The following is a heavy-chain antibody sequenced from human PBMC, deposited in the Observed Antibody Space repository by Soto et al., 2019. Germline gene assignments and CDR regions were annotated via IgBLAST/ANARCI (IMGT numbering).Heavy chain of an antibody. Sequence: SETLSLTCTVSGGSMNRHDYYWMWIRQPPGKGLEWIGYIHNSGSTYYNPSLKSRLTISSDMSKNQFSLRLNSVTAADTALYFCARGEVRGPFDIWGQGTKVTVSS. CDR3: ARGEVRGPFDI. J-gene: IGHJ3*02. D-gene: IGHD3-10*01. CDR1: GGSMNRHDYY. CDR2: IHNSGST. V-gene: IGHV4-30-4*01.